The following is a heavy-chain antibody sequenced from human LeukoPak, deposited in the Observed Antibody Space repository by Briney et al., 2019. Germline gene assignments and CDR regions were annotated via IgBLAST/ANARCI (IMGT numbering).Heavy chain of an antibody. CDR2: MNPNSGNT. V-gene: IGHV1-8*01. CDR1: GYTFTSYD. Sequence: GASVKVSCKASGYTFTSYDINWVRQATGQGLEWMGWMNPNSGNTGYAQKFQGRVTMTRNTSTSTAYMELSSLRSEDTAVYYCARLISSSWFLDYWGQGTLVTVSS. J-gene: IGHJ4*02. D-gene: IGHD6-13*01. CDR3: ARLISSSWFLDY.